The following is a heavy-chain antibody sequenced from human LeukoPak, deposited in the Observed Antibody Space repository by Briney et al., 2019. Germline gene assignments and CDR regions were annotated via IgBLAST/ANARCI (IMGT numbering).Heavy chain of an antibody. D-gene: IGHD2-2*01. Sequence: ASVKVPCKASGYTFTSYGISWVRQAPGQGLEWMGWISAYNGNTNYAQKLQGRVTMTTDTSTSTAYMELRSLRSDDTAVYYCAREDIVVVPAALGGYYYYGMDVWGQGTTVTVSS. J-gene: IGHJ6*02. CDR2: ISAYNGNT. CDR3: AREDIVVVPAALGGYYYYGMDV. CDR1: GYTFTSYG. V-gene: IGHV1-18*01.